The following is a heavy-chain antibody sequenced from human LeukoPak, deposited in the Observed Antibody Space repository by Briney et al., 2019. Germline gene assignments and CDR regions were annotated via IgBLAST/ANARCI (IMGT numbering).Heavy chain of an antibody. CDR3: ARIPTYYYDSSGYDY. V-gene: IGHV2-70*11. J-gene: IGHJ4*02. CDR2: IDWDDDK. Sequence: SGPALVKPTQTLTLTCTFSGFSLSTSGMCVSWIRQPPGKALEWLARIDWDDDKYYSTSLKTRLTISRDTSKNQVVLTMTNMDPVDTATYYCARIPTYYYDSSGYDYWGQGTLVTVSS. D-gene: IGHD3-22*01. CDR1: GFSLSTSGMC.